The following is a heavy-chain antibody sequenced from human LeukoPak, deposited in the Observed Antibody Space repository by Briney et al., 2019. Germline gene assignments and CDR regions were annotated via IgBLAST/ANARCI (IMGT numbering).Heavy chain of an antibody. V-gene: IGHV1-69*01. Sequence: SVKVSCKASGGTFSSYAISWARQAPGQGLEWMGGIIPIFGTANYAQKFQGRVTITADESTSTAYMELSSLRSEDTAVYYCARDPLAYCGGDCYRLYAFDIWGQGTMVTVSS. CDR3: ARDPLAYCGGDCYRLYAFDI. CDR1: GGTFSSYA. CDR2: IIPIFGTA. J-gene: IGHJ3*02. D-gene: IGHD2-21*01.